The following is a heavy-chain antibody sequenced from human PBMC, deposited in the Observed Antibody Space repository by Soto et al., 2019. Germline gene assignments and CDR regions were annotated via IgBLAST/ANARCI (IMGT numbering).Heavy chain of an antibody. Sequence: SVKVSCKASGFTFTSSAVQWVRRARGQRLEWIGWIVVGSGNTNYAQKFQERVTITRDMSTSTAYMELSSLRSEDTAVYYCAARDGYKWGLDYWGQGTLVTVSS. J-gene: IGHJ4*02. V-gene: IGHV1-58*01. CDR3: AARDGYKWGLDY. CDR2: IVVGSGNT. CDR1: GFTFTSSA. D-gene: IGHD5-12*01.